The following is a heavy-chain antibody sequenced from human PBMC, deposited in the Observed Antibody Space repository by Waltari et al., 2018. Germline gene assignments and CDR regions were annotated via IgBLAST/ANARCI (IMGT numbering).Heavy chain of an antibody. J-gene: IGHJ2*01. CDR2: IYHSGST. V-gene: IGHV4-38-2*01. CDR1: GYSISSGYY. Sequence: QVQLQESGPGLVKPSETLSLTCAVSGYSISSGYYWGWIRQPPWKGLEWIGSIYHSGSTYYNPSLKSRVTISVDTSKNQFSLKLSSVTAADTAVYYCARPGDSSPYWYFDLWGRGTLVTVSS. D-gene: IGHD6-13*01. CDR3: ARPGDSSPYWYFDL.